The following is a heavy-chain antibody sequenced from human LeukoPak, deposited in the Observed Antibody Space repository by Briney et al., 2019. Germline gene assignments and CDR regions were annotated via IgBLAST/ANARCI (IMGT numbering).Heavy chain of an antibody. V-gene: IGHV3-33*01. J-gene: IGHJ4*02. CDR3: AREIAVADGPFDY. Sequence: GRSLRLSCAASGFTFSSYGMHWVRQAPGKGLEWVAVIWYDGSNKYYADSVKGRFTISRDNSKNTLYLQMNSLRAEDTAVYYCAREIAVADGPFDYWGQGTLVTASS. D-gene: IGHD6-19*01. CDR1: GFTFSSYG. CDR2: IWYDGSNK.